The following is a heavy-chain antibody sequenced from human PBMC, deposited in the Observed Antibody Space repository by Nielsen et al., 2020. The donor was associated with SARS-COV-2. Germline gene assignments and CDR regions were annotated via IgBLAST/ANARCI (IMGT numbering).Heavy chain of an antibody. CDR2: IKQDGSEK. D-gene: IGHD5-24*01. CDR1: GFTFSSYG. Sequence: GGSLRLSCAASGFTFSSYGMHWVRQAPGKGLEWVANIKQDGSEKYYVDSVKGRFTISRDNAKNSLYLQMNSLRAEDTAVYYCARVDGDGYNYLNIDYWGQGTLVTVSS. CDR3: ARVDGDGYNYLNIDY. J-gene: IGHJ4*02. V-gene: IGHV3-7*01.